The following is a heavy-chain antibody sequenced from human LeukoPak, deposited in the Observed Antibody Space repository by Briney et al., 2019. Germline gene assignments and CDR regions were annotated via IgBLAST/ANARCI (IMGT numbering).Heavy chain of an antibody. CDR2: VHYSGST. CDR3: TKYYYDTSGYSNWFDP. J-gene: IGHJ5*02. V-gene: IGHV4-31*03. CDR1: GGSVSSSTYY. D-gene: IGHD3-22*01. Sequence: SETLSLTCTVSGGSVSSSTYYWSWIRQHPGKGLEWIRYVHYSGSTYYNPSLKSRVTISVDTSNNQFSLRLSSVTASDTAVYYCTKYYYDTSGYSNWFDPWGQGTLVTVSS.